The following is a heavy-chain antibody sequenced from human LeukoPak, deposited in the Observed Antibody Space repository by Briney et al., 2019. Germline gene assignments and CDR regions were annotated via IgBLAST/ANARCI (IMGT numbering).Heavy chain of an antibody. Sequence: SVKVSCKASGYTFTSYDINWVRPATGHGLEWMGRIIPILGIANYAQKFQGRVTITADKSTSTAYMELRSLRSEGTAVYYCARASRGYSYGFFGFFDYWGQGTLVTVSS. J-gene: IGHJ4*02. CDR3: ARASRGYSYGFFGFFDY. V-gene: IGHV1-69*04. CDR1: GYTFTSYD. CDR2: IIPILGIA. D-gene: IGHD5-18*01.